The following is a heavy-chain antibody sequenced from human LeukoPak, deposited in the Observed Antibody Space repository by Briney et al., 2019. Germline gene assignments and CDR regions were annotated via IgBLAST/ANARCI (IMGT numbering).Heavy chain of an antibody. CDR1: GGSISSYY. J-gene: IGHJ3*02. CDR3: ARDLGATGAFDI. Sequence: PSETLTLTCTVSGGSISSYYWSRIRQPPGKGLEWIGYIYYRGSTNYNPSLKSRVTISVDTSKNQFSLKLSSVTAADTAVYYCARDLGATGAFDIWGQGTMVTVSS. CDR2: IYYRGST. V-gene: IGHV4-59*01. D-gene: IGHD1-26*01.